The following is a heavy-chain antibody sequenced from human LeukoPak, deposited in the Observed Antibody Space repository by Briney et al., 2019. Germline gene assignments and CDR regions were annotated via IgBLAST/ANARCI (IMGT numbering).Heavy chain of an antibody. Sequence: PSETLSLTCTVSGDSIGSHYWSWIRQAPGKGLEWVSVIYSGGSTYYADSVKGRFTISRDNSKNTLYLQMNSLRAEDTAVYYCARVSPNTVATLQYFDYWGQGTLVTVSS. D-gene: IGHD4-17*01. V-gene: IGHV3-66*01. CDR2: IYSGGST. CDR1: GDSIGSHY. CDR3: ARVSPNTVATLQYFDY. J-gene: IGHJ4*02.